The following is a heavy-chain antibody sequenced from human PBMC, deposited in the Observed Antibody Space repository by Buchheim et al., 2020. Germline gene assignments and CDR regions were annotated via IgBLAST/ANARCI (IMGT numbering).Heavy chain of an antibody. Sequence: QVQLQESGPGLVKPSETLSLTCTVSGGSISSYYWSWIRQPPGKGLEWIGYIYYSGSTNYNPSLKSRVTISVDTSKNQFSLKLSSVTAADTAVYYCARDQSNYDFWSGYSDWFDPWGQGTL. CDR2: IYYSGST. D-gene: IGHD3-3*01. CDR1: GGSISSYY. J-gene: IGHJ5*02. V-gene: IGHV4-59*01. CDR3: ARDQSNYDFWSGYSDWFDP.